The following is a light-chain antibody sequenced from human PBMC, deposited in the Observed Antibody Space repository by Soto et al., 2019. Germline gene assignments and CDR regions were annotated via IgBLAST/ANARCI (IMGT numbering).Light chain of an antibody. CDR2: EVS. V-gene: IGLV2-23*02. Sequence: QSVLTQPASVSGSPGQSITISCTGTSSDVGRHNLVSWYQQHPGQAPKLMIYEVSKRPLGVSARFSASKSGNTASLTISGLQADDEADYYCCSYGGSRAVFGGGTQLTVL. J-gene: IGLJ7*01. CDR1: SSDVGRHNL. CDR3: CSYGGSRAV.